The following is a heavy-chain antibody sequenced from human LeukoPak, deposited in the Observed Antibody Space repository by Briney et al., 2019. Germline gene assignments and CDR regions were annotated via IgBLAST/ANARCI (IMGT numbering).Heavy chain of an antibody. CDR3: ARHREQRPYWFDP. D-gene: IGHD6-25*01. V-gene: IGHV4-39*01. J-gene: IGHJ5*02. CDR1: GGSISSSSYY. CDR2: IYYSGST. Sequence: SETLSLTCTVSGGSISSSSYYWGWIRQPPGKGLEWIGSIYYSGSTYYNPSLKSRVTISVDTSKNQFSLKLSSVTAADTAVYYCARHREQRPYWFDPWGQGTLVTVSS.